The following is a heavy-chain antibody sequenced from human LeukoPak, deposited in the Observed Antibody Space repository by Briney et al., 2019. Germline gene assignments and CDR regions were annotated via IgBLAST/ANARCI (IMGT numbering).Heavy chain of an antibody. CDR3: ARAWELLLPDAFDI. V-gene: IGHV4-4*07. CDR2: IYTSGST. Sequence: SETLSLTCTVPVGSISSYYWSWIRQPAGKGLEWIGRIYTSGSTNYNPSLKSRVTMSVDTSKNQFSLKLSSVTAADTAVYYCARAWELLLPDAFDIWGQGTMVTVSS. D-gene: IGHD1-26*01. CDR1: VGSISSYY. J-gene: IGHJ3*02.